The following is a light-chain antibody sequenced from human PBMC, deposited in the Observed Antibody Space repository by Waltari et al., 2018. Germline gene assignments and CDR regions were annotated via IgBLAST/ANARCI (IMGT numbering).Light chain of an antibody. CDR3: SSYTSSSIWV. CDR2: EVS. CDR1: SSDVGGYNY. J-gene: IGLJ3*02. V-gene: IGLV2-14*01. Sequence: QSALTQPASVSGSPGQSITISCTGTSSDVGGYNYVSWYQQHPGKAPKLMIYEVSNRPSGVSNRFSGSKSGNTAPLTISGLQAEDEADYYCSSYTSSSIWVFGGGTKLTVL.